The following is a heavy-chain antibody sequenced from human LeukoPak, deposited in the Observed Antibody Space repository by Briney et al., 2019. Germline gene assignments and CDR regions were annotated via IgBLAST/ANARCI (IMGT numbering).Heavy chain of an antibody. D-gene: IGHD3-22*01. CDR1: GYTFSNND. CDR2: INPSGGST. V-gene: IGHV1-46*01. Sequence: ASVKVSCKASGYTFSNNDLHWVRQAPGQGLEWLGLINPSGGSTIYAQKSQGRVTMTRDTSTSTVYMELSSLRSDDSAVYYCAGEIAMHVHWGQGTLVTVSS. J-gene: IGHJ4*02. CDR3: AGEIAMHVH.